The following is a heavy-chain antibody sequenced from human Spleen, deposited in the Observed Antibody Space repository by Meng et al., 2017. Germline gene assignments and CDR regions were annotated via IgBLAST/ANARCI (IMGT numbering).Heavy chain of an antibody. CDR3: ARGLWGSYRYEDY. J-gene: IGHJ4*02. CDR1: GASFSDYY. Sequence: QAQLQQWCAGLLKPSETLSLTCAVYGASFSDYYWSWIRQPPGKGLEWIGEINHGGSTNYNPSLKSRVTISEDTSKSQFSLNLRSVTAADTAVYYCARGLWGSYRYEDYWGQGTLVTVSS. V-gene: IGHV4-34*01. D-gene: IGHD3-16*02. CDR2: INHGGST.